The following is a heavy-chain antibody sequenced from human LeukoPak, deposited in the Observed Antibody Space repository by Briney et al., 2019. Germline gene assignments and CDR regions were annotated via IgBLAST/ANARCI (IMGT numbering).Heavy chain of an antibody. Sequence: GGSLRLSCAASGFTFSSYWMSWVRQAPGKGLEWVANIKQDGSEKYYVDSVKGRFTISRDNAKNSLYLQMNSLTAEDTAVYYCVLGLLSVTTFDYWGQGALVTVSS. CDR1: GFTFSSYW. D-gene: IGHD2-2*01. CDR2: IKQDGSEK. CDR3: VLGLLSVTTFDY. V-gene: IGHV3-7*05. J-gene: IGHJ4*02.